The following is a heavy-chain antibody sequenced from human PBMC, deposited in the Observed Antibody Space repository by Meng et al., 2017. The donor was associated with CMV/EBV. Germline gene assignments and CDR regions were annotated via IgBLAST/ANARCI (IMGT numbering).Heavy chain of an antibody. CDR1: GGSISSSSYY. J-gene: IGHJ5*02. CDR2: IYYSGST. Sequence: SETLSLTCTVSGGSISSSSYYWGWIRQPPGKGLEWIGSIYYSGSTYYKPSLKSRVTISVDTSKNQFSLKLSSVTAADTAVYYCARGLAARRFDPWGQGTLVTVSS. CDR3: ARGLAARRFDP. V-gene: IGHV4-39*01. D-gene: IGHD6-6*01.